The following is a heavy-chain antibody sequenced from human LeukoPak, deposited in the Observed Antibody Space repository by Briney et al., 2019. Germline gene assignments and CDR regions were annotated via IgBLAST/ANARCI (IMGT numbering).Heavy chain of an antibody. J-gene: IGHJ4*02. CDR2: INHSGST. D-gene: IGHD5-24*01. CDR3: ARVAAATTNPRFDY. CDR1: GGSFSGYY. V-gene: IGHV4-34*01. Sequence: SETLSLTCAVYGGSFSGYYWSWIRQPPGKGLEWIGEINHSGSTNYNPSLKSRVTISVDTSKNQFSLELSSVTAADTAVYYCARVAAATTNPRFDYWGQGTLVTVSS.